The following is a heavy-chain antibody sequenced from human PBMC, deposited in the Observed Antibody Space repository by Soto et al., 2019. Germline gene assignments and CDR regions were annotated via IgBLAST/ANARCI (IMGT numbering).Heavy chain of an antibody. CDR3: ARSSTRGWFDP. Sequence: ETLSLTCTVSGGSISSYCWSWIRQPPGKGLEWIGYIYYSGSTNYNPSLKSRVTISVDTSKNQFSLKLSSVTAADTAVYYCARSSTRGWFDPWGQGTLVTVSS. D-gene: IGHD4-17*01. J-gene: IGHJ5*02. CDR1: GGSISSYC. CDR2: IYYSGST. V-gene: IGHV4-59*01.